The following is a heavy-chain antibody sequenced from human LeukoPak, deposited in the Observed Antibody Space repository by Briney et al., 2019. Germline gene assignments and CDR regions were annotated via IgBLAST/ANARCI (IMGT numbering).Heavy chain of an antibody. J-gene: IGHJ4*02. CDR2: ISAGGDT. CDR1: GFTFSSYG. D-gene: IGHD6-19*01. Sequence: GGTLRLSCAASGFTFSSYGMSWVRQAPGKGLEWVSTISAGGDTYYADSVKGRFTISRDNSKNTLYLQMNSLRAEDTAVYYCAKARVPGGQWLASYWGQGTLVTVSS. CDR3: AKARVPGGQWLASY. V-gene: IGHV3-23*01.